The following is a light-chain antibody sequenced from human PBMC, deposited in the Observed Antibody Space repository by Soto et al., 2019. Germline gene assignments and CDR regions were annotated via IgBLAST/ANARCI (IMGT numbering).Light chain of an antibody. Sequence: AHNTCKLPLAPEESGSLWWPDRQSVSSSYLAWYQQKPGQAPRLLIYGASSRATGIPDRFSGSGSGTHFTLTICGLGTEDFAVYYCKQYGGSPQWTFGQGTQVDIK. CDR3: KQYGGSPQWT. CDR1: QSVSSSY. V-gene: IGKV3-20*01. CDR2: GAS. J-gene: IGKJ1*01.